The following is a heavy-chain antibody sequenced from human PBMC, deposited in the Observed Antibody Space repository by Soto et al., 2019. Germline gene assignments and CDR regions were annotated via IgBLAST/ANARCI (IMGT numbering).Heavy chain of an antibody. Sequence: GSLRLSCAASGFTFSSYAMSWVRQAPGKGLEWVSAISGSGGSTYYADSVKGRFTISRDNSKNTLYLQMNSLRAEDTAVYYCANSIAVAVYYFDYWGQGTLVTVSS. CDR3: ANSIAVAVYYFDY. D-gene: IGHD6-19*01. J-gene: IGHJ4*02. V-gene: IGHV3-23*01. CDR1: GFTFSSYA. CDR2: ISGSGGST.